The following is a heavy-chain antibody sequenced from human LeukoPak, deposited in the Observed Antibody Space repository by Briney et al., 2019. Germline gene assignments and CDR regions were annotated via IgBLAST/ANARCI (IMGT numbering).Heavy chain of an antibody. J-gene: IGHJ4*02. CDR3: ARALRFLEWLSEPNFDY. D-gene: IGHD3-3*01. CDR2: IYTSGST. V-gene: IGHV4-4*07. CDR1: GGSISSYY. Sequence: SETLSLTCTVSGGSISSYYWSWIRQPAGKGLEWIGRIYTSGSTNYNPSLKSRVTMSVDTSKNQFSLKLRSVTAADTAVYYCARALRFLEWLSEPNFDYWGQGTLVTVSS.